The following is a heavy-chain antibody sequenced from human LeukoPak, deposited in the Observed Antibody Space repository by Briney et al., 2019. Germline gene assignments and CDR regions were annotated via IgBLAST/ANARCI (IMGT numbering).Heavy chain of an antibody. CDR1: GFTFSDYY. D-gene: IGHD3-22*01. CDR2: ISSSGSTI. J-gene: IGHJ4*02. Sequence: GGSLRLSCAASGFTFSDYYMSWIRQAPGKGLEWVSHISSSGSTIYYTDSVKGRFTISRDNAKNSLYMQMNSLRAEDTAVYYCARDRYYDPGEADYWGQGTLVTVSS. CDR3: ARDRYYDPGEADY. V-gene: IGHV3-11*04.